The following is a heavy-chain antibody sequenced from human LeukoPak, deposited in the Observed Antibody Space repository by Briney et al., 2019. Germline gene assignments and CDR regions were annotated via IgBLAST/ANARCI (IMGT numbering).Heavy chain of an antibody. CDR2: IYSGGST. CDR3: AREGPYFTDRRGY. Sequence: GGSLRLSCAASGFTVSNSYMSWVRQAPGKGLEWVSLIYSGGSTYYADSVKGRFTISRDNSKNTLYLQMNSLRAEDTAVYYCAREGPYFTDRRGYWGQGTLVTVSS. J-gene: IGHJ4*02. V-gene: IGHV3-66*01. D-gene: IGHD3-10*01. CDR1: GFTVSNSY.